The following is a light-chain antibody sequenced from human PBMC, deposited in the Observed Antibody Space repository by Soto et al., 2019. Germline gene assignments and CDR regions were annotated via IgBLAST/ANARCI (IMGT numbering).Light chain of an antibody. J-gene: IGKJ4*02. V-gene: IGKV3-15*01. CDR1: QSVGST. CDR3: QQYSTPLT. Sequence: EILMTQSPATLSVSPGERVILSCRASQSVGSTLAWYQQKPGQAPRRLIRGASTRATGVPARFSGSGSGTEFTLTISSLQSEDFAVYYCQQYSTPLTFGGGTTLELK. CDR2: GAS.